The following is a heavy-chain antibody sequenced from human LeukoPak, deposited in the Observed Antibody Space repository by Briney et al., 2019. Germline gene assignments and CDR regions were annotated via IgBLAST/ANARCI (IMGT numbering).Heavy chain of an antibody. V-gene: IGHV1-69*01. J-gene: IGHJ6*02. CDR1: GGTFSSYA. CDR2: IIPIFGTA. Sequence: ASVKVSCKASGGTFSSYAISWVRQAPGQGLEWMGGIIPIFGTANYAQKFQGRVTITADESTSTAYMELSSLRSEDTAVYYCAKDGLYRYYGSGSYYNEGYYYGMDVWGQGTTVTVSS. D-gene: IGHD3-10*01. CDR3: AKDGLYRYYGSGSYYNEGYYYGMDV.